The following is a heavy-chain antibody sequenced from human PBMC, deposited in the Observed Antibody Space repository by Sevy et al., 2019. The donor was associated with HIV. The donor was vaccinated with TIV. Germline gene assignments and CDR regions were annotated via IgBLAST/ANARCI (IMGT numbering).Heavy chain of an antibody. D-gene: IGHD5-12*01. Sequence: GGCLRLSCVASRFTFSTYVMHWVRQAPGKGLEWVAVIWHDGNSEYYADSVRGRFTISRDDSKSTLYLQMNSLRPEDTALYYCASEAGYGTDSRPFDYWGQGTLVTVSS. V-gene: IGHV3-33*08. CDR2: IWHDGNSE. CDR3: ASEAGYGTDSRPFDY. CDR1: RFTFSTYV. J-gene: IGHJ4*02.